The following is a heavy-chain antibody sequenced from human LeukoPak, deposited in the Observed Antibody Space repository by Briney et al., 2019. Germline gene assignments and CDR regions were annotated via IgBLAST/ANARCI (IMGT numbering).Heavy chain of an antibody. CDR2: IYPGDSET. V-gene: IGHV5-51*01. CDR3: ARSAGDYMYGSGYFSYYYMDV. Sequence: GESLKISCKGSGYSFTSYWIGWVRQMPGKGLEWMGIIYPGDSETRYSPSFQGQVTISVDKSISTAYLQWSSLKASDTAMYYCARSAGDYMYGSGYFSYYYMDVWGKGTTVTVSS. D-gene: IGHD3-10*01. CDR1: GYSFTSYW. J-gene: IGHJ6*03.